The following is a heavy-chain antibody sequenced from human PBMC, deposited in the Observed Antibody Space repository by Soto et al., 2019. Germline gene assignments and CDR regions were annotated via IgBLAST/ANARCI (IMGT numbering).Heavy chain of an antibody. D-gene: IGHD4-4*01. CDR3: ATTFDYNGYFDP. J-gene: IGHJ5*02. Sequence: GESLKISCKTSGYSLTTYWFAWVRQMPGKGLEWMGIIYLSDSDTIYSPSAQGHFTISADKSIKTAYLQWSSLKASDTAIYYCATTFDYNGYFDPWGQGTQVTVSS. V-gene: IGHV5-51*01. CDR1: GYSLTTYW. CDR2: IYLSDSDT.